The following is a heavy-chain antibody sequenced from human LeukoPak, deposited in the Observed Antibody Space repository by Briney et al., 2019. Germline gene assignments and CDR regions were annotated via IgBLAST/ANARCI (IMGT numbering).Heavy chain of an antibody. CDR2: ISDSGRNT. CDR1: GFTFSSYA. D-gene: IGHD2-15*01. Sequence: GGSLRLSCAASGFTFSSYAMSWVRQTLGKGLEWVSAISDSGRNTYYADFVKGRFTISRDDSKNTLHLQMNSLRAEDTAVYYCAAGWYFDYWGQGTLVTVSS. CDR3: AAGWYFDY. J-gene: IGHJ4*02. V-gene: IGHV3-23*01.